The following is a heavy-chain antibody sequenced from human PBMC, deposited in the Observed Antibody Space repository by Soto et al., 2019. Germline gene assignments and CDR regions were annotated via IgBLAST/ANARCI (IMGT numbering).Heavy chain of an antibody. V-gene: IGHV3-33*01. CDR3: ARDPYSDTAMVPPDY. Sequence: QVQLVESGGGVVQPGRSLRLSCAASGFTFSSYGMHWVRQAPGKGLEWVAVIWYDGSNKYYADSVKGRFTISRDNSKNTLYLQMNSLRAEDTAVYYSARDPYSDTAMVPPDYWGQGTLVTVSS. J-gene: IGHJ4*02. CDR1: GFTFSSYG. D-gene: IGHD5-18*01. CDR2: IWYDGSNK.